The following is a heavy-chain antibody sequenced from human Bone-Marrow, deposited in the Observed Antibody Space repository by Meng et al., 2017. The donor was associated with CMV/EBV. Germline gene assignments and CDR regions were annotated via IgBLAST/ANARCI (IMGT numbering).Heavy chain of an antibody. D-gene: IGHD2/OR15-2a*01. CDR3: ARVFCNDAMCVSQFRWFVT. V-gene: IGHV3-7*01. CDR1: GFNFRYYW. J-gene: IGHJ5*02. Sequence: GGSLRLSCETSGFNFRYYWMSWVRQAPGKGLEWLANIKQDGSEAKYVDSMRGRVTISRDNAKISLYLQVNSLRGEDTAIYYCARVFCNDAMCVSQFRWFVTWGPGILVTVSS. CDR2: IKQDGSEA.